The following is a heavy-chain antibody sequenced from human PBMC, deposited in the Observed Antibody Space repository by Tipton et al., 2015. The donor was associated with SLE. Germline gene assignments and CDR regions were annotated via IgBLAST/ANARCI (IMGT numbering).Heavy chain of an antibody. CDR3: VKSVVVVSPRDYYYYVDV. D-gene: IGHD2-15*01. V-gene: IGHV4-39*07. CDR2: INTGGGT. CDR1: GGSITSSSYF. Sequence: TLSLTCTVSGGSITSSSYFWGWIRQSPGKGLEWIGNINTGGGTYRNPSLMSRVTLSVDMSKNQFSLRLSSVTAADTGVYYCVKSVVVVSPRDYYYYVDVWGKGTTVTVSS. J-gene: IGHJ6*03.